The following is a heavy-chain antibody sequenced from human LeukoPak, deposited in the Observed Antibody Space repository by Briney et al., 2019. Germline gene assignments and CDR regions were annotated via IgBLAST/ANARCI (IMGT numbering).Heavy chain of an antibody. CDR3: ARVGLAVAGSFDY. CDR2: ISSSSAYT. D-gene: IGHD6-19*01. J-gene: IGHJ4*02. V-gene: IGHV3-11*06. CDR1: GFTLSDYY. Sequence: GGSLRLSCVASGFTLSDYYMSWIRQAPGKGLEWVSYISSSSAYTNYADSVKGRFTISRDNATNSLYLQMNSLRAEDTAVYYCARVGLAVAGSFDYWGQGTLVTVSS.